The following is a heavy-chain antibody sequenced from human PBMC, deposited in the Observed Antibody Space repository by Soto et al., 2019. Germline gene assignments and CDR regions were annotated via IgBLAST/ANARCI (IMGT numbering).Heavy chain of an antibody. Sequence: PGGSLRLSCAASGFTFSIYWMTWVRQAQGKGLEWVSGLSDSGGSIYYADSVKGRFTISRDNSMNTLYLQMKTLRAEDTAVYYCAKVSSSWYAGFFDLWGQGTLVTVSS. CDR2: LSDSGGSI. CDR1: GFTFSIYW. J-gene: IGHJ4*02. V-gene: IGHV3-23*01. D-gene: IGHD6-13*01. CDR3: AKVSSSWYAGFFDL.